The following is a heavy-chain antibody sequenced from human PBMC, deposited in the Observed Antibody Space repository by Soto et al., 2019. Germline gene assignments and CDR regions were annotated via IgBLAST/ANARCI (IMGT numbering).Heavy chain of an antibody. CDR1: GGSVSSGSYY. V-gene: IGHV4-61*01. J-gene: IGHJ4*02. D-gene: IGHD5-12*01. CDR3: ATVRYGNSWNY. Sequence: SETLSLTCTVSGGSVSSGSYYWNWIRQPPGKGLEWIGYIYDSGSATYNPSLKSRVTISVDTSKNQFSLKMSSVTAADTAVYYCATVRYGNSWNYWGQGALVTVSS. CDR2: IYDSGSA.